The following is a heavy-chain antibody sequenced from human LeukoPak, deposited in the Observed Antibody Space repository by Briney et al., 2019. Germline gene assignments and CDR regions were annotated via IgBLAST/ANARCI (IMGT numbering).Heavy chain of an antibody. D-gene: IGHD2-2*01. J-gene: IGHJ3*02. V-gene: IGHV4-34*01. Sequence: SETLSLTCAVYGGSFSGYYWSWIRQPPGKGLEWIGEINHSGSTYYNPSLKSRVTISIDRSKNQFSLKLSSVTAADTAVYYCARTRALDDAFDIWGQGTMVTVSS. CDR2: INHSGST. CDR3: ARTRALDDAFDI. CDR1: GGSFSGYY.